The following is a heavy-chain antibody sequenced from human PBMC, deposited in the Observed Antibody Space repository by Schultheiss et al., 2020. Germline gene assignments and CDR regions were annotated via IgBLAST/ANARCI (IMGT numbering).Heavy chain of an antibody. Sequence: GESLKISCAASGLTFSDYAMSWVRQAPGKGLEWVSGVSWNGSRTHYADSVKGRFIISRDNSKNTLYLQMNSLRAEDTAVYYCARDRHGDYYYYGMDVWGQGTTVTVSS. V-gene: IGHV3-19*01. CDR1: GLTFSDYA. D-gene: IGHD4-17*01. J-gene: IGHJ6*02. CDR2: VSWNGSRT. CDR3: ARDRHGDYYYYGMDV.